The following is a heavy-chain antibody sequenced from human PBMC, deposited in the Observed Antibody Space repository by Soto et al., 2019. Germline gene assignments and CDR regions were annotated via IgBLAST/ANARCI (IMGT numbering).Heavy chain of an antibody. Sequence: GGSLRLSCAASGFTFRSYAMSWVRQAPGKGLEWVSAISGSGGSTYYADSVKGRFTISRDNSKNTLYLKMNTLRAEDTAVYYCAKDYEDPYRSGRPMVARNGNWFDPWGQGTLVTV. D-gene: IGHD3-10*01. CDR1: GFTFRSYA. J-gene: IGHJ5*02. CDR2: ISGSGGST. CDR3: AKDYEDPYRSGRPMVARNGNWFDP. V-gene: IGHV3-23*01.